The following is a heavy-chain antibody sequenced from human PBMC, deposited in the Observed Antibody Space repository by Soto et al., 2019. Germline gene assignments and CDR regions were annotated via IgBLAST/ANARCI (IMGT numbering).Heavy chain of an antibody. CDR1: GYSFTGLD. CDR3: ARGVTAGLDY. D-gene: IGHD2-21*02. J-gene: IGHJ4*02. CDR2: IQPSSGRT. Sequence: ASVKVSCKASGYSFTGLDINWVRQTTGQGLEWMGWIQPSSGRTGYAQKFQGRVTMTRDTSINTAYMELSSLTSDDTAFYYCARGVTAGLDYWGQGTLVTVSS. V-gene: IGHV1-8*01.